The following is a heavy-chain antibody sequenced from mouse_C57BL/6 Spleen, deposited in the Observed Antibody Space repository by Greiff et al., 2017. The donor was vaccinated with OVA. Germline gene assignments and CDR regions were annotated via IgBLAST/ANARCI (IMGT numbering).Heavy chain of an antibody. CDR3: ARRIPSIYDGYYEAMDY. Sequence: QVQLQQPGAELVKPGASVKLSCKASGYTFTSYWMHWVKQRPGQGLEWIGMIHPNSGSTNYNEKFKSKATLTVDKSSSTAYMQLSSLTSEDSAVYYCARRIPSIYDGYYEAMDYWGQGTSVTVSS. CDR1: GYTFTSYW. CDR2: IHPNSGST. V-gene: IGHV1-64*01. J-gene: IGHJ4*01. D-gene: IGHD2-3*01.